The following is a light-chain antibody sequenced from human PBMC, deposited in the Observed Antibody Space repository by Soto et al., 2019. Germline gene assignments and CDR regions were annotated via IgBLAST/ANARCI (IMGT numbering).Light chain of an antibody. CDR2: KAS. Sequence: DIQLTQSPSSLSAVVGDRVTITCRVSQNLNNWLAWYQQAPGTAPKLLIYKASVLASGVSSRFSGSGSGTEFTLTISSLQPEDFATYYCQQYNSYSRITFGQGTRLEIK. V-gene: IGKV1-5*03. CDR1: QNLNNW. J-gene: IGKJ5*01. CDR3: QQYNSYSRIT.